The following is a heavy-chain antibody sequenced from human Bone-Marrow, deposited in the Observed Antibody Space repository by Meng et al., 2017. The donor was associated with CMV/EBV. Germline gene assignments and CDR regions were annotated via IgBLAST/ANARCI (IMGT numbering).Heavy chain of an antibody. D-gene: IGHD3-22*01. J-gene: IGHJ6*02. CDR2: IIPIFGTA. V-gene: IGHV1-69*05. Sequence: SVKVSCKASGGTFSSYAISWVRQAPGQGLEWMGGIIPIFGTANYAQKFQGRVTITTDESTSTAYMELSSLRSDDTAVYYCARDSTNHADSSGYYYYGMDVWGQGTTVTVSS. CDR1: GGTFSSYA. CDR3: ARDSTNHADSSGYYYYGMDV.